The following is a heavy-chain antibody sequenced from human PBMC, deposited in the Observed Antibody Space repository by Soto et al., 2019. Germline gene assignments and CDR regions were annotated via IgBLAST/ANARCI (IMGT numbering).Heavy chain of an antibody. D-gene: IGHD6-19*01. J-gene: IGHJ3*02. V-gene: IGHV3-11*04. Sequence: PGGSLRLSCAASGFTFSDYYMTWIRQAPGSGLEWVSYISSSSGTISYANSVKGRFTISRDNAKNSLYLQMNSLRAEDTAVYYCASAVAGTGAFDIWGQGTMVTVSS. CDR3: ASAVAGTGAFDI. CDR2: ISSSSGTI. CDR1: GFTFSDYY.